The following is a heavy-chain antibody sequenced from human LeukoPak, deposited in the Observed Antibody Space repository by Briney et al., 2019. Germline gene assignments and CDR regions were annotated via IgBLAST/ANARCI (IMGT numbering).Heavy chain of an antibody. V-gene: IGHV3-30*03. Sequence: PGRSLRLSCEASGFTFSSYGMHWVRQAPGKGLEWVAVISYDGTNKYYADSVKGRFTISRDNSKNTLYLQMNSLRAEDTAIYYCARVHLVSDSSGNWFDPWGQGTLVTVSS. CDR3: ARVHLVSDSSGNWFDP. J-gene: IGHJ5*02. CDR2: ISYDGTNK. CDR1: GFTFSSYG. D-gene: IGHD3-22*01.